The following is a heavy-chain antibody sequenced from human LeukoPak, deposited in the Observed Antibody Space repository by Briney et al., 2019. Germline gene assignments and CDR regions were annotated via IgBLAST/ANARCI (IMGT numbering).Heavy chain of an antibody. CDR2: IYYSGST. J-gene: IGHJ5*02. Sequence: PSETLSLTCTVSGGSISSYYWSWIRQPPGKGLEWIGYIYYSGSTNYNPSLKSRVTISVDTSKNQFSLKLSSVTAADTAVYYCARFLVGAQPYNWFDPWGQGTLVTVSS. D-gene: IGHD1-26*01. CDR3: ARFLVGAQPYNWFDP. V-gene: IGHV4-59*08. CDR1: GGSISSYY.